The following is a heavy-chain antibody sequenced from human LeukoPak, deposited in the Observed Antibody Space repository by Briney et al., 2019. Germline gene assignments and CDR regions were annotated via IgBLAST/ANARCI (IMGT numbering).Heavy chain of an antibody. Sequence: GGSPRLSCAASEFTFSSYSMNWVRQAPGKGLEWVSSISSSSSYIYYADSVKGRFTISRDNAKNSLYLQMNSLRAEDTAVYYCARESGARTFDYWGQGTLVTVSS. D-gene: IGHD1-26*01. CDR1: EFTFSSYS. V-gene: IGHV3-21*01. CDR2: ISSSSSYI. CDR3: ARESGARTFDY. J-gene: IGHJ4*02.